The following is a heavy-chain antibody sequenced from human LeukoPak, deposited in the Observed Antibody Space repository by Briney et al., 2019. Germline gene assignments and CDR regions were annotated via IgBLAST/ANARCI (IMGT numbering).Heavy chain of an antibody. V-gene: IGHV4-59*01. Sequence: SETLSLACTFSGGSISSYYWSWIREPPEKGLEWIGYIYYSGSTNYNSSLKSRVTISVDTPKNQFSLKLSSVTAADTAVYYCARAGGSGSYYPSYYYYYYMDVWGKGTTVTVSS. CDR3: ARAGGSGSYYPSYYYYYYMDV. CDR2: IYYSGST. D-gene: IGHD3-10*01. J-gene: IGHJ6*03. CDR1: GGSISSYY.